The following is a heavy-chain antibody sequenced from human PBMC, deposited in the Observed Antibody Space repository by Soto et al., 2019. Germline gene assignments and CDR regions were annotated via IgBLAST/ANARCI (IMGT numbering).Heavy chain of an antibody. CDR3: ARDRVMITFGGAPDV. V-gene: IGHV3-30*03. J-gene: IGHJ6*02. CDR1: GFTFSSYG. CDR2: ISYDGSNK. D-gene: IGHD3-16*01. Sequence: GGSLRLSCAASGFTFSSYGMHWVRQAPGKGLEWVAVISYDGSNKYYADSVKGRFTISRDNSKNTLYLQMNSLRAEDTAVYYCARDRVMITFGGAPDVWGQGTTVTVSS.